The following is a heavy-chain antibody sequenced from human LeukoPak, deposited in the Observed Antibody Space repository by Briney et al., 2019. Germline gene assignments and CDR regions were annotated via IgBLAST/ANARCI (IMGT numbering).Heavy chain of an antibody. V-gene: IGHV3-7*01. Sequence: GGSLRPSCAASGFTFSSYWMSWVRQAPGKGLEWVANIKQDGSEKYYVDSVKGRSTISRDNAKNSLYLQMNSLRAEDTAVYYCARQEDHDYGDYYFDYWGQGILVTVSS. CDR2: IKQDGSEK. CDR3: ARQEDHDYGDYYFDY. D-gene: IGHD4-17*01. CDR1: GFTFSSYW. J-gene: IGHJ4*02.